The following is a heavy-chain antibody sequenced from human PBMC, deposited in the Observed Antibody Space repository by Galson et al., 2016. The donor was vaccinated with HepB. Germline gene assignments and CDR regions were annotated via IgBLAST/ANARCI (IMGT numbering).Heavy chain of an antibody. CDR3: GKFGPGAADAFDL. CDR2: IYTDGRT. V-gene: IGHV3-66*01. CDR1: GLTVGSTY. J-gene: IGHJ3*01. D-gene: IGHD3-10*01. Sequence: SLRLSCAASGLTVGSTYLNWVRQAPGKGLEWVSVIYTDGRTYYADSVTGRFSISRDNSKNTFYLQMNSLRAEDTAVYYCGKFGPGAADAFDLWGQGTMVTVSS.